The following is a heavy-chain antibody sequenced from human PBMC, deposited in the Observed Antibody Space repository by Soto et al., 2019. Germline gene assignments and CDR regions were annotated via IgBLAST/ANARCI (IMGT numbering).Heavy chain of an antibody. CDR2: INAGSGNT. CDR3: ARDTETLGPRANDALDI. CDR1: GYTFSTYT. Sequence: ASVKVSCKAAGYTFSTYTMTWVRQAPGQRLEWMGWINAGSGNTKYSQNFQGRVSITRDTSASTVYMELTGLKSEDTAMYYCARDTETLGPRANDALDIWGQGTMVTVSS. V-gene: IGHV1-3*01. J-gene: IGHJ3*02. D-gene: IGHD3-3*02.